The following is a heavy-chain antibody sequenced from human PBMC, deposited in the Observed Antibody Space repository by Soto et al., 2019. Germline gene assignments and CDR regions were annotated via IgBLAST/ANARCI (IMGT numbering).Heavy chain of an antibody. CDR3: AKDWEAGWFGELVY. Sequence: EVQLLESGGGLVQPGGSLRLSCAASGFTFSSYAMSWVRQAPGKGLEWVSAISGSGGSTYYADSVKGRFTISRDNSKNPLYLQMNSLRAEDTAVYYCAKDWEAGWFGELVYWGQGTLVTVSS. CDR1: GFTFSSYA. V-gene: IGHV3-23*01. J-gene: IGHJ4*02. CDR2: ISGSGGST. D-gene: IGHD3-10*01.